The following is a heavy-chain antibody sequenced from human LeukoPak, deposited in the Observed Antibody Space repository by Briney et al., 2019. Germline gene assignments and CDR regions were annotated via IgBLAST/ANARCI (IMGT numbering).Heavy chain of an antibody. CDR2: INPNSGGT. J-gene: IGHJ6*02. Sequence: GASVKVSCKASGYTFTGYYMHWVRQAPGPGLEWMGWINPNSGGTNYAQKFQGRVTMTRDTSISTAYMELSRLRSDDTAVYYCARDTDTRGYSSGWYWRPDYYGMDVWGQGTTVTVSS. D-gene: IGHD6-19*01. CDR1: GYTFTGYY. CDR3: ARDTDTRGYSSGWYWRPDYYGMDV. V-gene: IGHV1-2*02.